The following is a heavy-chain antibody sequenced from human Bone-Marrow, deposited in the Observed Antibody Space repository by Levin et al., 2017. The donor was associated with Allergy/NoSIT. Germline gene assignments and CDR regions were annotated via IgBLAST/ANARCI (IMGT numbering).Heavy chain of an antibody. Sequence: SQTLSLTCVVSGYSISTAYFWGWIRQSPGKGLEWIGSIHHSGSTYYNPSLQSRVTIQVNTSANEFNLKLNSVTAADTAVYYCAREKFHYGSGTYYMGWFAPWGRGTRVTVSA. CDR3: AREKFHYGSGTYYMGWFAP. J-gene: IGHJ5*02. CDR1: GYSISTAYF. V-gene: IGHV4-38-2*02. D-gene: IGHD3-10*01. CDR2: IHHSGST.